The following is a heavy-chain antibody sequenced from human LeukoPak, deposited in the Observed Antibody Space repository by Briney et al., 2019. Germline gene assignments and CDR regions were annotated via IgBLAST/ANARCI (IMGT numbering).Heavy chain of an antibody. CDR1: GFTFSSYG. D-gene: IGHD6-13*01. J-gene: IGHJ5*02. CDR3: ARENSSRWTNWFDP. CDR2: IWYDGSNK. V-gene: IGHV3-33*01. Sequence: GRSLRLSCAASGFTFSSYGMHWVRQAPGKGLEWVAVIWYDGSNKYYADSVKGRFTISRDNSKNTLYLQMNSLRAEDTAVYYCARENSSRWTNWFDPWGQGTLVTVSS.